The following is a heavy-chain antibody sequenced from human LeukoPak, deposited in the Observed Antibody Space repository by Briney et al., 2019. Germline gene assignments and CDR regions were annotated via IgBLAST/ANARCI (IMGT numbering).Heavy chain of an antibody. CDR2: IKGDGIST. V-gene: IGHV3-74*01. D-gene: IGHD3-3*01. J-gene: IGHJ4*02. CDR3: ARDHYWSIDY. CDR1: GFTFSSYG. Sequence: PGGSLRLSCAVSGFTFSSYGMHWVRHAPGQGLVWVSRIKGDGISTNYADSVKGRFTISRDIAKNTLYLQMNSLRAEDTGVYYCARDHYWSIDYWGRGTLVTVSS.